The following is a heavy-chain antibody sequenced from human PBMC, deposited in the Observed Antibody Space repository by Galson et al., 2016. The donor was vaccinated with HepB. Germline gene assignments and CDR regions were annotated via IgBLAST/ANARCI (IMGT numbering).Heavy chain of an antibody. CDR2: ICSSSSTI. J-gene: IGHJ4*02. Sequence: SLRLSCAASRFTFSSYSMNWVRQAPGKGLEWVSYICSSSSTIYYADSVKGRFTISRDNAKNSLYLQMNSLRDEDTAVYYCAREVPSRGKSDYRGQGTLVTVSS. CDR1: RFTFSSYS. CDR3: AREVPSRGKSDY. V-gene: IGHV3-48*02. D-gene: IGHD3-10*01.